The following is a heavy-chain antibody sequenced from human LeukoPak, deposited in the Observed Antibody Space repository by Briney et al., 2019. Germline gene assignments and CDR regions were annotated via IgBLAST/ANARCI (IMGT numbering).Heavy chain of an antibody. D-gene: IGHD2-2*01. Sequence: ETLSLTCTVSGGSISSSSYYWGWIRQPXGKGLEWIGSIYYSGSTYYNPSLKSRVTISVDTSKNQFSLKLSSVTAADTAVYYCARDWDIVVLPAATDLWGQGTTVTVSS. CDR2: IYYSGST. V-gene: IGHV4-39*07. J-gene: IGHJ6*02. CDR1: GGSISSSSYY. CDR3: ARDWDIVVLPAATDL.